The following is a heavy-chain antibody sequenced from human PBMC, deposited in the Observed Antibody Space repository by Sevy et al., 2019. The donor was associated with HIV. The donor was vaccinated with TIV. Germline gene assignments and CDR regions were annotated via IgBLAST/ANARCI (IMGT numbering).Heavy chain of an antibody. J-gene: IGHJ4*02. CDR1: GFTFSDYY. CDR2: ISSSGSTI. Sequence: GGSLRLSCAASGFTFSDYYMSWIRQAPGKGLEWVSYISSSGSTIYYADSVKGRFTISRDNAKNSLYLQMNSLRAEDTAVYYCARDLEAAAGTFGHTPTGGYWGQGTLVTVSS. CDR3: ARDLEAAAGTFGHTPTGGY. V-gene: IGHV3-11*01. D-gene: IGHD6-13*01.